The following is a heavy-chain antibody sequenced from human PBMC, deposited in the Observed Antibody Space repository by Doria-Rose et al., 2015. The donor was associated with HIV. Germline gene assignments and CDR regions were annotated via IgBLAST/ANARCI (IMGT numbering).Heavy chain of an antibody. CDR3: ARIKSSRWYHKYYFDF. Sequence: QESGPVLVKPTETLTPTCTVSGVSLSSPGMGVSWIRQPPGKALERLANIFSDDERSYKASLKSRLTISRGTSKSQVVLTMTDMDPVDTATYYCARIKSSRWYHKYYFDFWGQGTLVIVSA. CDR1: GVSLSSPGMG. D-gene: IGHD6-13*01. CDR2: IFSDDER. V-gene: IGHV2-26*01. J-gene: IGHJ4*02.